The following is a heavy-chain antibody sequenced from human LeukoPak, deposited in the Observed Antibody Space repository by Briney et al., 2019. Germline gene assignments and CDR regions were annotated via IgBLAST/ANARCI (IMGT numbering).Heavy chain of an antibody. CDR2: IYYSGSP. CDR1: GGSISGYY. J-gene: IGHJ4*02. D-gene: IGHD3-10*01. V-gene: IGHV4-59*01. CDR3: ARASGGDGSGSL. Sequence: SETLSLTCTVSGGSISGYYWSWIRQPPGKGLEWIGYIYYSGSPNYNPSLKSRVTISVDTSKNQFSLNLSSVTAADTAVYYCARASGGDGSGSLWGQGTLVTVSS.